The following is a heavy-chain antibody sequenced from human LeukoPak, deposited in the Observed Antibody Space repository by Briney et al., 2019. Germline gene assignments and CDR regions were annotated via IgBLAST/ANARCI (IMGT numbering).Heavy chain of an antibody. J-gene: IGHJ5*02. CDR3: ARDRDGYCSGDSCLPNWFDP. D-gene: IGHD2-15*01. CDR1: GFTFSSYA. Sequence: GGSLRLSCAASGFTFSSYAMHWVRQAPGKGLEYVSAISSNGGSTYYANSVKGRFTISRDNAKNSLYLQMNSLRAEDTAVYYCARDRDGYCSGDSCLPNWFDPWGQGTLVTVSS. V-gene: IGHV3-64*01. CDR2: ISSNGGST.